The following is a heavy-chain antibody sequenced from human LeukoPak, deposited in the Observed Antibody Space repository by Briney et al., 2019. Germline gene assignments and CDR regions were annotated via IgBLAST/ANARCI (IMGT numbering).Heavy chain of an antibody. D-gene: IGHD2-15*01. CDR2: INHRGST. CDR3: ARGVGWYCSGGSCYWDY. CDR1: GGPFSGYY. J-gene: IGHJ4*02. V-gene: IGHV4-34*01. Sequence: SETLSLTCAVYGGPFSGYYWSWIRQPPGKGLEWIGEINHRGSTNYNPSLKSRVTISVDTSKNQFSLKLSSVTAADTAVYYCARGVGWYCSGGSCYWDYWGQGTLVTVSS.